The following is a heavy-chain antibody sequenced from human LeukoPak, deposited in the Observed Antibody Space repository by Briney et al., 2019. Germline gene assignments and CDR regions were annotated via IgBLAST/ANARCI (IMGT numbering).Heavy chain of an antibody. J-gene: IGHJ4*02. CDR2: IKSDGSEK. CDR3: ARYCTFRTCSGTKFDS. Sequence: GGSLRLSCAASGFTFSSYWMSWVRQAPGKGLEWVANIKSDGSEKYYLDSVKGRFTISRDNAKNSLYLQMSSLRAEDSAVYYCARYCTFRTCSGTKFDSWGQGTLVTVSS. V-gene: IGHV3-7*01. D-gene: IGHD1-1*01. CDR1: GFTFSSYW.